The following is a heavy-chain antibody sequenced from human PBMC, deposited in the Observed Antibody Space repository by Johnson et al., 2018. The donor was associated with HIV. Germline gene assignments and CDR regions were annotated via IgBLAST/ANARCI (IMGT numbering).Heavy chain of an antibody. D-gene: IGHD3-16*01. CDR3: AKWGLGGAPKGAFDI. CDR1: GFTFNSYI. V-gene: IGHV3-30*18. J-gene: IGHJ3*02. Sequence: QVQLVESGGGVVQPGRSLRLSCAASGFTFNSYILHWVRQAPGKGLEWVAAISHDVNNKYYADSVKGRFTISRDNSKNTLYLQMNSLRAEDTAVYYCAKWGLGGAPKGAFDIWGQGTMVTVSS. CDR2: ISHDVNNK.